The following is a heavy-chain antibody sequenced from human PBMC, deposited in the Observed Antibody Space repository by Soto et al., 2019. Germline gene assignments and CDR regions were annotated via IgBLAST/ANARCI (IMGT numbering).Heavy chain of an antibody. CDR3: AREWVWGSNRYYYYGMDV. J-gene: IGHJ6*02. D-gene: IGHD3-16*01. V-gene: IGHV3-66*01. CDR2: IYSGGST. Sequence: GGSLRLSCAASGFTVSSNYMSWVRQAPGKGLEWVSVIYSGGSTYYADSVKGRFTISRDNSKNTLYLQMNSLRAEDTAVYYCAREWVWGSNRYYYYGMDVWGQGTTVTVSS. CDR1: GFTVSSNY.